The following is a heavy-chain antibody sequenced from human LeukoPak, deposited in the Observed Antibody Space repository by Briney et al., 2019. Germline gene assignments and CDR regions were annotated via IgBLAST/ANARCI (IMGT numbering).Heavy chain of an antibody. Sequence: ASVTVSCTASGYTFTGYYMHWVRQAPGQGLEWMGWINHNSGGTNYAQKFQGRVPMTRDTSISTAYMELSRLRSDDTAVYYCARAHLYSSIQWRAFDYWGQGTLVTVSS. CDR1: GYTFTGYY. J-gene: IGHJ4*02. CDR3: ARAHLYSSIQWRAFDY. V-gene: IGHV1-2*02. D-gene: IGHD6-13*01. CDR2: INHNSGGT.